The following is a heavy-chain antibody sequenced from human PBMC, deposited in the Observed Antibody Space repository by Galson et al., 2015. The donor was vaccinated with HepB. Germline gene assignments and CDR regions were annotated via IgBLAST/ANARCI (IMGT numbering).Heavy chain of an antibody. D-gene: IGHD6-13*01. J-gene: IGHJ4*02. V-gene: IGHV3-23*01. Sequence: LRLSCAASGFTFSSYAMSWVRQAPGKGLEWVSAISGSGGSTYYADSVKGRFTISRDNSKNTLYLQMNSLRAEDTAVYYCAKGSRAAAGIISSRRVDYWGQGTLVTVSS. CDR1: GFTFSSYA. CDR3: AKGSRAAAGIISSRRVDY. CDR2: ISGSGGST.